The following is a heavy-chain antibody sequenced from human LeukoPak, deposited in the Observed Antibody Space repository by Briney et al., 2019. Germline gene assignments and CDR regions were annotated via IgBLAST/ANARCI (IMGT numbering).Heavy chain of an antibody. J-gene: IGHJ4*02. D-gene: IGHD3-22*01. CDR1: GGSISSSNW. V-gene: IGHV4-4*02. CDR2: IYHSGST. Sequence: SGTLSLTCAVSGGSISSSNWWSWVRQPPGKGLEWIGEIYHSGSTNYNPSLKGRVTISVDKSKNQFSLKLSSVTAADTAVYYCARDRDYDSSGMIFDYWGQGTLVTVSS. CDR3: ARDRDYDSSGMIFDY.